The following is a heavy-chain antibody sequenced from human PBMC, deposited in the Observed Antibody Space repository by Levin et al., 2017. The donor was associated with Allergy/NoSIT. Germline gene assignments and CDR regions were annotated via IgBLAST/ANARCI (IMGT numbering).Heavy chain of an antibody. CDR2: IKSDGTGT. V-gene: IGHV3-74*03. Sequence: GGSLRLSCAVSGVPFSISWMHWVRQRPGEGLEWVSLIKSDGTGTTYADSVMGRFIISRDNANNMLYLQMNSLRGEDTAVYYCATDRYYTLDNWGQGTLVTVAS. J-gene: IGHJ4*02. D-gene: IGHD2-21*01. CDR3: ATDRYYTLDN. CDR1: GVPFSISW.